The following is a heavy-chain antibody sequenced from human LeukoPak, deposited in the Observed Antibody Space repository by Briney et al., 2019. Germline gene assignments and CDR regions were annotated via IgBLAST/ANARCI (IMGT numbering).Heavy chain of an antibody. D-gene: IGHD3-10*02. CDR1: GFSLTTSGMC. V-gene: IGHV2-70*11. J-gene: IGHJ4*02. CDR3: ARTRRTSYYVNSDLDY. CDR2: IDWDDGK. Sequence: SGPTLVNPTQTLTLTCTFSGFSLTTSGMCVSWIRQSPGEALEWLARIDWDDGKYYTTSLKTRLSISKDTSKNQVVLTMTNMDPVDTATYYCARTRRTSYYVNSDLDYWGQGILVTVTS.